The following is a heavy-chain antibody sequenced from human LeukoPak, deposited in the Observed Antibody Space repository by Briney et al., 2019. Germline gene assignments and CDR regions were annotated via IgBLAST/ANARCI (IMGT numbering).Heavy chain of an antibody. CDR2: IYYSGST. CDR3: ARHWWQLVRPAWFDP. CDR1: GGSISSSSYY. J-gene: IGHJ5*02. Sequence: SETLSLTCTVSGGSISSSSYYWGWIRQPPGKGLEWIGSIYYSGSTYYNPSLKSRVTISVDTSKNQFPLKLSSVTAADTAVYYCARHWWQLVRPAWFDPWGQGTLVTVSS. V-gene: IGHV4-39*01. D-gene: IGHD2-15*01.